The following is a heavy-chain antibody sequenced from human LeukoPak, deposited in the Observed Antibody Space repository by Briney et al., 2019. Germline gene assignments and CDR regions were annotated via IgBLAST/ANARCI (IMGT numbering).Heavy chain of an antibody. V-gene: IGHV3-21*04. CDR2: ISSSSSYI. CDR3: AKGTYSGSYANAFDI. CDR1: GFTFSSYS. D-gene: IGHD1-26*01. J-gene: IGHJ3*02. Sequence: GGSLRLSCAASGFTFSSYSMNWVRQAPGKGLEWVSSISSSSSYIYYADSVKGRFTISRDNAKNSLYLQMNSLRAEDTALYYCAKGTYSGSYANAFDIWGQGTMVTVSS.